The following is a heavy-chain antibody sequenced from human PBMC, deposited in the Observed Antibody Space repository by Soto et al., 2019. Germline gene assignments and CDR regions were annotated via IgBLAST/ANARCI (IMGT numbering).Heavy chain of an antibody. CDR2: IIPTFGTA. D-gene: IGHD3-22*01. CDR3: ARVNYYDSSGYYPRGAFDI. Sequence: SVKVSCKASGGTFSSYAISWVRQAPGQGLEWMGGIIPTFGTANYAQKFQGRVTITADESTSTAYMELSSLRSEDTAVYYCARVNYYDSSGYYPRGAFDIWGQGTMVTVSS. J-gene: IGHJ3*02. CDR1: GGTFSSYA. V-gene: IGHV1-69*13.